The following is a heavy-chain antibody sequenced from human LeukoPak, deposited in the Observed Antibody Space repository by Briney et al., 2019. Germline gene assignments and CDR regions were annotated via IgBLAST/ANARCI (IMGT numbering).Heavy chain of an antibody. CDR3: ARDIAYDYVWGSYRGNYFDY. J-gene: IGHJ4*02. Sequence: ASVKVSCKASGYTFTNYGISWVRQAPGQGLEWMGWISAYNGNTNYAQKLQGRVTMTTDTSTSTAYMELRSLRSDDTAVYYCARDIAYDYVWGSYRGNYFDYWGQGTLVTVSS. CDR2: ISAYNGNT. D-gene: IGHD3-16*02. V-gene: IGHV1-18*04. CDR1: GYTFTNYG.